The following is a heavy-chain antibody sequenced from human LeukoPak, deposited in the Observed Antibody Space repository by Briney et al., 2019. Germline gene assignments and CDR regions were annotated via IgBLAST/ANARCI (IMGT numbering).Heavy chain of an antibody. CDR1: GYTFTSYG. J-gene: IGHJ4*02. CDR2: ISAYNGNT. V-gene: IGHV1-18*01. D-gene: IGHD3-3*01. Sequence: ASVKVSCKASGYTFTSYGISWVRQAPGQGLEWMGWISAYNGNTNYAQKLQGRVTMTTDTSTSTAYMELRSLRSDDTAVYYCARDSTYYDFWSGYYRGGDLLYWGQGTLVTVSS. CDR3: ARDSTYYDFWSGYYRGGDLLY.